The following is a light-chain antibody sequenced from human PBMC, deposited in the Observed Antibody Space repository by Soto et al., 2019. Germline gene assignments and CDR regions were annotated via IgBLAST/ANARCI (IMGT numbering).Light chain of an antibody. CDR3: QQYDNLLIT. CDR2: DAS. Sequence: DIQMTQSPSSLSASVGDRVTITCQESQDISNYLNWYQQTTGKAPKLLTYDASNLATAVPSRFSGSGSGTDFTFTISSLQPEDIATYYCQQYDNLLITFGQGTRLEL. CDR1: QDISNY. J-gene: IGKJ5*01. V-gene: IGKV1-33*01.